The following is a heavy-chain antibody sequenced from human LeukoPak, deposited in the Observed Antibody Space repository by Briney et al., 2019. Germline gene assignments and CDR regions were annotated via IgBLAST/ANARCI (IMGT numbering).Heavy chain of an antibody. CDR1: GVSISSSNSY. CDR2: MYYNGNS. J-gene: IGHJ5*02. V-gene: IGHV4-39*07. D-gene: IGHD3-22*01. CDR3: AKDFNAYYYDKSGTA. Sequence: SETLSLTCTVSGVSISSSNSYWGWIRQPPGKGLEWIGSMYYNGNSYYTPSLKSRVTISVDTSKNQFSLILRSVTAADTAVYYCAKDFNAYYYDKSGTAWGQGTLVIVSS.